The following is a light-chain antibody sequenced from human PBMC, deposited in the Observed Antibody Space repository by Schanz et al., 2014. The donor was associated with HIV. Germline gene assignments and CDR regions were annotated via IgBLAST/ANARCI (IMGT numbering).Light chain of an antibody. V-gene: IGKV1-39*01. CDR2: GAS. J-gene: IGKJ1*01. CDR3: QQYHTSPWT. CDR1: QSIINF. Sequence: DIQMTQSPTSLSASVGDRVTITCRTSQSIINFLNWYQQKPGRPPKLLIFGASSLPSGVPSRFSGSGSGTQFTLTISSLQPDDFATYYCQQYHTSPWTFGQGTKVEI.